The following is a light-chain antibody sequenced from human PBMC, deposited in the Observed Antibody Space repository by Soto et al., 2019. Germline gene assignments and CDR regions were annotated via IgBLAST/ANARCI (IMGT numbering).Light chain of an antibody. V-gene: IGLV2-23*01. J-gene: IGLJ1*01. CDR2: EDN. CDR1: SSDVGSYNV. Sequence: QSALTQPASVSGSPGQSITISCTGTSSDVGSYNVVSWYQQHPGKAPKLMIYEDNKRPSGVSNRFSGSKSGNTASLTISGLHAEDESDYYCCSYAGSSTYVFGTGTKLTVL. CDR3: CSYAGSSTYV.